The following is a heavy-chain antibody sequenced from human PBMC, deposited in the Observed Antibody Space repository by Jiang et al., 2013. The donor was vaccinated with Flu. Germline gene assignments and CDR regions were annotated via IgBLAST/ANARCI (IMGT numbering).Heavy chain of an antibody. D-gene: IGHD4-23*01. Sequence: EVKKPGASVKVSCKASGYTFTGYYMHWVRQAPGQGLEWMGWINPNSGGTNYAQKFQGRVTMTRDTSISTAYMELSRLRSDDTAVYYCARGYGGNKLHDAFDIWGQGTMVTVSS. CDR2: INPNSGGT. CDR1: GYTFTGYY. CDR3: ARGYGGNKLHDAFDI. V-gene: IGHV1-2*02. J-gene: IGHJ3*02.